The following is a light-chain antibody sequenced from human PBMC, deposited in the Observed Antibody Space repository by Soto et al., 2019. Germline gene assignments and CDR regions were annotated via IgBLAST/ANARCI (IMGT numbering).Light chain of an antibody. V-gene: IGLV1-44*01. CDR1: SSNIGSNT. CDR2: SNN. Sequence: QSVLTQPPSASGTPGQRVTISCSGSSSNIGSNTVNWYQQLPGTAPKHLIFSNNQRPSGVPDRFSGSKSGTSASLAISGLQPEDEADYYCAAWDDSLSGVFGGGTKVTVL. CDR3: AAWDDSLSGV. J-gene: IGLJ3*02.